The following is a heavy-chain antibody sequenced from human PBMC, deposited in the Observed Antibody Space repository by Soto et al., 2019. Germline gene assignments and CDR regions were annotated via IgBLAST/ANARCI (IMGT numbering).Heavy chain of an antibody. CDR1: GASIRGYY. V-gene: IGHV4-4*07. Sequence: SETLSLTCTVSGASIRGYYWSWIRKSAGKGLEWIGRIYATGTTDYNPSLKSRVMMSVDTSKKQFSLKLRSVTAADTAVYYCVRDGTKTLRDWFDPWGQGISVTVSS. CDR2: IYATGTT. D-gene: IGHD1-1*01. CDR3: VRDGTKTLRDWFDP. J-gene: IGHJ5*02.